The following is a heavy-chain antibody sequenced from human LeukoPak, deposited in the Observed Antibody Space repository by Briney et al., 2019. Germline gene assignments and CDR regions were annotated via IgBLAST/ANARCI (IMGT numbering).Heavy chain of an antibody. J-gene: IGHJ3*02. CDR1: GFIFSQFW. Sequence: GESLRLSCAGSGFIFSQFWMQWVRQVPGKGLVWVSRINGDGSSTNYADSVKGRFTISRDNAKNTLYLQMNSLRAEDTAVYYCARDGLPAARDIWGQGTMVTVSS. CDR2: INGDGSST. D-gene: IGHD6-6*01. CDR3: ARDGLPAARDI. V-gene: IGHV3-74*01.